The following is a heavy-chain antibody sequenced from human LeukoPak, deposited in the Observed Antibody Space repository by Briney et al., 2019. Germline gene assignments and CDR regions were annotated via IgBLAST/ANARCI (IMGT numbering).Heavy chain of an antibody. CDR3: ARAERIPGTFDI. V-gene: IGHV1-46*01. D-gene: IGHD2-15*01. CDR1: GYTFTVYY. Sequence: ASVKVSCKASGYTFTVYYMHWVRQAPGQGLEWMGIINPSGGSTSYAQKFQGRVTMTRDASTSTVYMELSSLRSEDTAVYYCARAERIPGTFDIWGQGTMVTVSS. CDR2: INPSGGST. J-gene: IGHJ3*02.